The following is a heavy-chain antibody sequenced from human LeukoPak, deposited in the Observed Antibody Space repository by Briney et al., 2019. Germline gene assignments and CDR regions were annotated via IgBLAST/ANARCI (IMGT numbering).Heavy chain of an antibody. CDR2: ISYRGST. V-gene: IGHV4-61*01. CDR1: GGSVSSVSYY. J-gene: IGHJ4*02. Sequence: PSETLSLTCTVSGGSVSSVSYYWSRIRQPPGKGLEWIGYISYRGSTNYNPSLKSRVTISVDTSKNQFSLRLNSVTAADTAVYYCATLYCSRTSCYVDYWGQGSLVTVSS. D-gene: IGHD2-2*01. CDR3: ATLYCSRTSCYVDY.